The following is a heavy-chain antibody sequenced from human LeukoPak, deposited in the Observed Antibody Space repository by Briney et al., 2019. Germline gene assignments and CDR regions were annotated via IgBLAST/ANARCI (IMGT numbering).Heavy chain of an antibody. V-gene: IGHV4-59*01. J-gene: IGHJ3*02. Sequence: SETLSLTCTVSGGSISSYYWSWIRQPPGKGLEWIGYIYYSGSTNYNPSLKSRVTISVDTSKNRFSLKLSSVTAADTAVYYCARASFWSGYYRVDAFVIWGQGTMVTVSS. CDR3: ARASFWSGYYRVDAFVI. D-gene: IGHD3-3*01. CDR1: GGSISSYY. CDR2: IYYSGST.